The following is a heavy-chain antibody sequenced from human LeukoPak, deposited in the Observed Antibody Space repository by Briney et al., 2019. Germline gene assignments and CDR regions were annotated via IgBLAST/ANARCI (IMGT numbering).Heavy chain of an antibody. CDR1: GVSISSTRYY. CDR3: ARTTEGGYTYGYFYYYYMDV. J-gene: IGHJ6*03. Sequence: PSETLSLTCTVSGVSISSTRYYWGWIRQPPGKGLEWIGSIYYSGSTYYKSSLKSRVTISVDTSKNQFSLKLTSVTAADTAVYYCARTTEGGYTYGYFYYYYMDVWGKGTTVTISS. CDR2: IYYSGST. V-gene: IGHV4-39*07. D-gene: IGHD5-18*01.